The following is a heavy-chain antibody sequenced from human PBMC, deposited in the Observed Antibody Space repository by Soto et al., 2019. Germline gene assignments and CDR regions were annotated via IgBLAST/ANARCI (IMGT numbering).Heavy chain of an antibody. J-gene: IGHJ4*02. CDR2: IYYSGST. D-gene: IGHD3-10*01. Sequence: QVQLQESGPGLVKPSETLSLTCTVSGGSISSYYWSWIRQPPGKGLEWIGYIYYSGSTNYNPSLKSRVTISVDTSKNQFSLKLSSVTAADTAVYYWARVNLREFRFDYWGQGTLVTVSS. CDR3: ARVNLREFRFDY. CDR1: GGSISSYY. V-gene: IGHV4-59*01.